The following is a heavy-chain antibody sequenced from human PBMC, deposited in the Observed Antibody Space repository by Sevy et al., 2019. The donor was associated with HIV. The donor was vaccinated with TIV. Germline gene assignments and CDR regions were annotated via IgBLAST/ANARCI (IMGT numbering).Heavy chain of an antibody. D-gene: IGHD3-3*01. CDR3: ARAKRAYGGYGFWSGYSGYYYYGMDV. CDR1: GGTFSSYA. J-gene: IGHJ6*02. V-gene: IGHV1-69*13. Sequence: ASVKVSCKASGGTFSSYAISWVRQAPGQGLEWMGGIIPIFGTANYAQKFQGRVTITADESTRIAYMELSSLRSEETAVYYCARAKRAYGGYGFWSGYSGYYYYGMDVWGQGTTVTVSS. CDR2: IIPIFGTA.